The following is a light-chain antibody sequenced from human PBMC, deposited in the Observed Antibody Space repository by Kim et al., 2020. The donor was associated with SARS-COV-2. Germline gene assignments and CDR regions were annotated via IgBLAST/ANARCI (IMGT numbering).Light chain of an antibody. J-gene: IGKJ1*01. Sequence: EIVLTQSPGTLSLSPGERATLPCRASQGIRSNFLGWYQQKPGQAPTLFIYGTSNRAPGVPDRVSGSGSGTDFTLTISRLEPEDFAVYYCQHYDGSPRTFGQGTKVDIK. CDR3: QHYDGSPRT. CDR2: GTS. CDR1: QGIRSNF. V-gene: IGKV3-20*01.